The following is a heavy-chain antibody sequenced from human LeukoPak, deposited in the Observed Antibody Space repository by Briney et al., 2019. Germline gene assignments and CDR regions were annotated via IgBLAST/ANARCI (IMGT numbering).Heavy chain of an antibody. J-gene: IGHJ4*02. D-gene: IGHD3-10*01. CDR1: GYTFISYE. V-gene: IGHV1-2*02. CDR2: INPNSGGT. Sequence: ASVKVSCKASGYTFISYEINWVRQATGQGLEWMGWINPNSGGTNYTQKFQGRVTMTRDTSITTAYMELSRLRSDDTAVYYCARGGWVRGVITRDGLNYWGQGTLPTVSS. CDR3: ARGGWVRGVITRDGLNY.